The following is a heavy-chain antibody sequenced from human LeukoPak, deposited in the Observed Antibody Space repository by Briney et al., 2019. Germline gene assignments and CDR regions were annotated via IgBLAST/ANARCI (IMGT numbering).Heavy chain of an antibody. Sequence: GGSLRLSCAAAGFTLSNYGMSWVRQAPGQGVEWVSAISASGGGTYYADSVKGRFTICRDNSKDTLYLQMNSLRAEDTAVYYCAKGSSGYGLEWFDPWGQGTLVTVSS. CDR1: GFTLSNYG. D-gene: IGHD3-22*01. V-gene: IGHV3-23*01. CDR3: AKGSSGYGLEWFDP. CDR2: ISASGGGT. J-gene: IGHJ5*02.